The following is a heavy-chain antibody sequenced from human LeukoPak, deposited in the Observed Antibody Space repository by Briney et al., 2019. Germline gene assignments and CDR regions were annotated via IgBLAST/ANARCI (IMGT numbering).Heavy chain of an antibody. J-gene: IGHJ4*02. CDR1: GYTLTELS. Sequence: ASVKVSCKVSGYTLTELSMHWVRQAPGKGLEWMGGFDPEDGETIYAQKFQGRVTMTEDTSTDTAYMELSSLRSEDTAVYYCATVLSNYRTSDYWGQGTLVTVSS. CDR3: ATVLSNYRTSDY. V-gene: IGHV1-24*01. CDR2: FDPEDGET. D-gene: IGHD2/OR15-2a*01.